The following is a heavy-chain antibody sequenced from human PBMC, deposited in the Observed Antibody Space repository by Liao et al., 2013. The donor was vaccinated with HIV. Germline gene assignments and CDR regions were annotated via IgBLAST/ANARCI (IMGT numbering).Heavy chain of an antibody. CDR2: IYTSGST. CDR3: ARDRLSITMVRGTAFDI. D-gene: IGHD3-10*01. CDR1: GGSISSYY. V-gene: IGHV4-4*07. Sequence: QVQLQESGPGLVKPSETLSLTCTVSGGSISSYYWSWIRQPAGKGLEWIGRIYTSGSTNYNPSLKSRVTMSVDTSKNQFSLKLSSVTAADTAVYYCARDRLSITMVRGTAFDIWGQGDNGHRLF. J-gene: IGHJ3*02.